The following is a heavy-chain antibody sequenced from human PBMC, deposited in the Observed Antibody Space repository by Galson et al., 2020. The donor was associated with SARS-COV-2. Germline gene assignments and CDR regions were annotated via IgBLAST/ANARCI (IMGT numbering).Heavy chain of an antibody. V-gene: IGHV4-34*01. CDR2: INHTGST. J-gene: IGHJ6*02. Sequence: SQASETLSLTCPVYGGSFSGYYWSWIRQPPGKGLEWIGEINHTGSTNYNPSLKSRVTISVDTSKNQFSLKLSSVTAADTAVYYCARGVKQWLVNYYYYGMDVWGQGTTVTVSS. CDR1: GGSFSGYY. CDR3: ARGVKQWLVNYYYYGMDV. D-gene: IGHD6-19*01.